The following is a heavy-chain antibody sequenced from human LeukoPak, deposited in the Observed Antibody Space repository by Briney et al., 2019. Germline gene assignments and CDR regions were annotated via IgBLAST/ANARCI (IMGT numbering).Heavy chain of an antibody. V-gene: IGHV1-18*01. CDR3: ARDGACSGRSCYSFHYGMDV. CDR2: ISAYNGNT. J-gene: IGHJ6*02. CDR1: GYTFTSYG. Sequence: GASVKVSCKASGYTFTSYGISWVRQAPGQGLEWMGWISAYNGNTNYAQQLQGRVTMTTDTSASPAYMELRSLRSDDTPVYYCARDGACSGRSCYSFHYGMDVWGQGTTVTVSS. D-gene: IGHD2-15*01.